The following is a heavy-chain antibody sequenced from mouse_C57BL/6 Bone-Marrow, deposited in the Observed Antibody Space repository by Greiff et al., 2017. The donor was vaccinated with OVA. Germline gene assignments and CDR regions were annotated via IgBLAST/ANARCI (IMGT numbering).Heavy chain of an antibody. D-gene: IGHD2-2*01. J-gene: IGHJ3*01. CDR2: IDPENGDT. V-gene: IGHV14-4*01. CDR1: GFNIKDDY. CDR3: TTRGGYPAWFAY. Sequence: EVQVVESGAELVRPGASVKLSCTASGFNIKDDYMHWVKQRPEQGLEWIGWIDPENGDTEYASKFQGKATITADTSSNTAYLQLSSLTSEDTAVYYCTTRGGYPAWFAYWGQGTLVTVSA.